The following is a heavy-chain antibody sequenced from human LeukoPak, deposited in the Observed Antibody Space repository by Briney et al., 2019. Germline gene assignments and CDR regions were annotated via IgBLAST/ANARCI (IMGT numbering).Heavy chain of an antibody. CDR1: GFTFSSYA. Sequence: GGSLRLSCAASGFTFSSYAMYWVRQAPGKGLEWVSSIFGSGVGSHYADSVKGRFTISRDNAKNSLYLQLNSLRAEDTAVYYCARDLNYGSGSLDYWGQGTLVTVSS. CDR3: ARDLNYGSGSLDY. V-gene: IGHV3-21*01. D-gene: IGHD3-10*01. CDR2: IFGSGVGS. J-gene: IGHJ4*02.